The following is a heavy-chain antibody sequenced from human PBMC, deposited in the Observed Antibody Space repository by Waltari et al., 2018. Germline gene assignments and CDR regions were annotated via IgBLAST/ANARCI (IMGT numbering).Heavy chain of an antibody. Sequence: QVQLVESGGGVVQPGRSLRLSCAASGFTFSNYGMHWVRQAPGKGLEWVAVLSYDGGNKFYADSVKGRFTISRDNSNNTLYLQMSSLRTEDTGVYYCAKDGSGWYSADLDYWGQGTLVTVSS. CDR3: AKDGSGWYSADLDY. CDR1: GFTFSNYG. D-gene: IGHD6-19*01. J-gene: IGHJ4*02. CDR2: LSYDGGNK. V-gene: IGHV3-30*18.